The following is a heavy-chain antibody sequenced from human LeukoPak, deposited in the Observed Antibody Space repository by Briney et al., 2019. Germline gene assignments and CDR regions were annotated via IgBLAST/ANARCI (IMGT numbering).Heavy chain of an antibody. CDR2: IYHSGST. CDR3: VRWSGSPEDY. Sequence: SETLSLTCTVSGGSISSGGYYWSWIRQPPGKGLEWIGYIYHSGSTYYNPSLKSRVTISVDRSKNQFSLKLSSVTAADTAVYYCVRWSGSPEDYWGQGTLVTVSS. D-gene: IGHD1-26*01. V-gene: IGHV4-30-2*01. CDR1: GGSISSGGYY. J-gene: IGHJ4*02.